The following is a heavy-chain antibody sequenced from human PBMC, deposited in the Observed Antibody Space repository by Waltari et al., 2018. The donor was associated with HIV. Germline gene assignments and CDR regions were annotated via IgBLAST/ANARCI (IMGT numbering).Heavy chain of an antibody. J-gene: IGHJ3*02. CDR1: GFSISNYW. D-gene: IGHD1-26*01. V-gene: IGHV3-74*03. CDR2: VKIDGVTT. CDR3: ATGAIDAFEI. Sequence: EEQLVESGGGLVQPGGSLRLSCAASGFSISNYWMHWVRQAQGKGLECVSFVKIDGVTTKYADSVKGRFTISRDNAKNTVYLQMNSLRAEDTAVYYCATGAIDAFEIWGQGTKVTVSS.